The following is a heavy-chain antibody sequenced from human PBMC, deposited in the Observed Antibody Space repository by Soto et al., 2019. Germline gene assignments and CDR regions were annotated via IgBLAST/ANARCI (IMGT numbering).Heavy chain of an antibody. J-gene: IGHJ5*02. Sequence: GGSLRLSCAASGFIFRSYPMSWVRQAPGMGLEWVSVISDSGTTTYYADSVKGRFTISRDNSGNMFFLQMNSLRVEDTAVYYCAKGGISLGRLDPWGQGILVTVSS. D-gene: IGHD3-3*02. CDR2: ISDSGTTT. CDR3: AKGGISLGRLDP. V-gene: IGHV3-23*01. CDR1: GFIFRSYP.